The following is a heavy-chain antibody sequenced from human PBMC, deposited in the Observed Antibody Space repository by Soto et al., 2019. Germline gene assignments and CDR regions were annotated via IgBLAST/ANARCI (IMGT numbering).Heavy chain of an antibody. D-gene: IGHD3-22*01. CDR1: GFTFRDHA. CDR2: ISANGGSI. J-gene: IGHJ5*02. V-gene: IGHV3-23*01. CDR3: AKDRYYDTPGWFDP. Sequence: GGSPILSCVGSGFTFRDHAMRWVRQAPGRGLEWVSAISANGGSIQHADSVKGRFSVSRDNAKNTVYLQMDNLRTEDSAVYYCAKDRYYDTPGWFDPWGQGSRVTVSS.